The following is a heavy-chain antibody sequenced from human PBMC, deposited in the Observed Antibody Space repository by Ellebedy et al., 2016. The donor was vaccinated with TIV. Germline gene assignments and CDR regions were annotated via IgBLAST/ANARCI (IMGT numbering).Heavy chain of an antibody. D-gene: IGHD3-10*01. Sequence: GSLRLSXTVSGGSISSYYWSWIRQPPGKGLEWIGYIYYSGSTNYNPSLKSRVTISVDTSKNQFSLKLSSVTAADTAMYYCARGTMVRGVISSRFDPWGQGTLVTVSS. J-gene: IGHJ5*02. V-gene: IGHV4-59*01. CDR3: ARGTMVRGVISSRFDP. CDR1: GGSISSYY. CDR2: IYYSGST.